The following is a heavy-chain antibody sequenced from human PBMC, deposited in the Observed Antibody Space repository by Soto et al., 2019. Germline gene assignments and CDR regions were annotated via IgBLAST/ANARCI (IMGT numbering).Heavy chain of an antibody. CDR2: INPSGGST. CDR3: ATVARLGYCSSTSCPGAEYFQH. D-gene: IGHD2-2*01. CDR1: GYTFTSYY. J-gene: IGHJ1*01. Sequence: ASVKVSCKASGYTFTSYYMHWVRQAPGQGLEWMGIINPSGGSTSYSQKFQGRVTMTRDTSTSTVYMELSSLRSEDTAVYYCATVARLGYCSSTSCPGAEYFQHWG. V-gene: IGHV1-46*03.